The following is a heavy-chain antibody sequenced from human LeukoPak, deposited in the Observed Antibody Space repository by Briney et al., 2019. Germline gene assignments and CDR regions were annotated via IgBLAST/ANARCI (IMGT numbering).Heavy chain of an antibody. Sequence: GGSLRLSCAASGFTVSSNYMSWVRQAPGKGLEWVSIIYSGGSTFYADSVKGRFTISRDNSKNTLYLQMNSLRAEDTAVYYCAREWTMMVSDYWGQGTLVTVSS. J-gene: IGHJ4*02. CDR1: GFTVSSNY. CDR3: AREWTMMVSDY. CDR2: IYSGGST. D-gene: IGHD3-22*01. V-gene: IGHV3-53*01.